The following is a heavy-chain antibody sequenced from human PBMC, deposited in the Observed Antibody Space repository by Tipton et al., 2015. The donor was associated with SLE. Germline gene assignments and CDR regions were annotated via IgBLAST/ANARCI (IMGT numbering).Heavy chain of an antibody. J-gene: IGHJ4*02. V-gene: IGHV4-39*02. CDR2: IYYSGST. D-gene: IGHD2-15*01. CDR3: ARSTKDIDY. CDR1: GGSINRSSYY. Sequence: TLSLTCTVSGGSINRSSYYWGWIRQPPGKGLEWIGSIYYSGSTYYNPSLKSRVTISVDTSKNHLSLKLSSVTAADTAVYYCARSTKDIDYWGQGTLVTVSS.